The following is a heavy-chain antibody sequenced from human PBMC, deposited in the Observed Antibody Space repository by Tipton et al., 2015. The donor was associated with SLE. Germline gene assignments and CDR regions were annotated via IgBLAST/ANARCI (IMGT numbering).Heavy chain of an antibody. D-gene: IGHD4-11*01. J-gene: IGHJ2*01. CDR2: IYNRGST. Sequence: TLSLTCTVSGGSISSYYWSWIRQPAGKELEWIGRIYNRGSTNYNPSPKSRVTISLDTSKNQFSLKLISVTAADTAVYYCAREFLNPVTTVHYYFDLWGRGTLVTVSS. V-gene: IGHV4-4*07. CDR3: AREFLNPVTTVHYYFDL. CDR1: GGSISSYY.